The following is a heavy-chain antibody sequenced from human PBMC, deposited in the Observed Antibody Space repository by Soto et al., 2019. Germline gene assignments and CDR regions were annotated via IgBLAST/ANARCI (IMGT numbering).Heavy chain of an antibody. D-gene: IGHD3-22*01. CDR2: IFHGGGT. J-gene: IGHJ4*02. CDR3: ARPHYDSNTFYSFFDY. V-gene: IGHV4-34*12. CDR1: GESFSWYY. Sequence: LSLPCNVSGESFSWYYWSWIRQPPGKGLEWIGQIFHGGGTNYSPSLKSRVTISVDTSKNQFSLELTSVTAADTAVYYCARPHYDSNTFYSFFDYWGQGTLVTVSS.